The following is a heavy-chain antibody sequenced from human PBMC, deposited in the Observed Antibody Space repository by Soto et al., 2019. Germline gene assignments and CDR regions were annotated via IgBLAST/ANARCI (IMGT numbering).Heavy chain of an antibody. CDR1: GFTVSGNY. D-gene: IGHD4-17*01. V-gene: IGHV3-53*04. CDR3: ARGLRYYGDYLSRYFDY. Sequence: EVQLVESGGGLVQPGGSLRLSCAASGFTVSGNYMSWVRQAPGKGLEWVSVIYSGGSTYYADSVKGRFTISRHNSKNTLYLQMNSLRAEDTAVYYCARGLRYYGDYLSRYFDYWGLGTLVTVSS. J-gene: IGHJ4*02. CDR2: IYSGGST.